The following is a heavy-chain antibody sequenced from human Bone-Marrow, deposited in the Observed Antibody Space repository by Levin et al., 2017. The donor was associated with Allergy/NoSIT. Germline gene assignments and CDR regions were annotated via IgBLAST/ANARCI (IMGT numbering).Heavy chain of an antibody. CDR3: ARWQVGQHQAYWYFDL. Sequence: PSETLSLTCTVSGDSVSSGSYYWSWIRQPPGKGLEWIGQIYYSGSTNYNPSLKSRVIISIDTSKKQFSLTLSSVTAADTAVYYCARWQVGQHQAYWYFDLWGRGTLVTVSS. CDR2: IYYSGST. CDR1: GDSVSSGSYY. D-gene: IGHD2-2*01. V-gene: IGHV4-61*01. J-gene: IGHJ2*01.